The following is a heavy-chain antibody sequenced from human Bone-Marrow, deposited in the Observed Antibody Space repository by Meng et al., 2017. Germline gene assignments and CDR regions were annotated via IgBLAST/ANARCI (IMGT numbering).Heavy chain of an antibody. D-gene: IGHD1-26*01. CDR1: GDSVSSNSAA. Sequence: QLQLQQSGPGLVKPSQTLSLTCDLSGDSVSSNSAAWTWVRQSPSRGLEWLGRTYYRSKWYNDYALSVQSRITINPDTSKNQFSLQLNSVTPEDTAVYYCARGGGSYYHFDYWGQGTLVTVSS. CDR3: ARGGGSYYHFDY. V-gene: IGHV6-1*01. J-gene: IGHJ4*02. CDR2: TYYRSKWYN.